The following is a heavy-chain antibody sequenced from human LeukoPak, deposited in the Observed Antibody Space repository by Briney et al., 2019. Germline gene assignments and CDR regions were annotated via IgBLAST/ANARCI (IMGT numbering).Heavy chain of an antibody. D-gene: IGHD2-15*01. V-gene: IGHV1-8*01. CDR2: MNPNSGNT. Sequence: ASVKVSCKASGYTFTSYDINWVRQATGQGLEWMGWMNPNSGNTGYAQKFQGRVAMTRNTSISTAYMELSSLRSEDTAVYYCARGCGYCSGGSWRLYYFDFWGQGTLVTVSS. CDR3: ARGCGYCSGGSWRLYYFDF. J-gene: IGHJ4*02. CDR1: GYTFTSYD.